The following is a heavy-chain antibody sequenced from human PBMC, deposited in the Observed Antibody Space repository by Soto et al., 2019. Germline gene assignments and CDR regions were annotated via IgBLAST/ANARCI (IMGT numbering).Heavy chain of an antibody. CDR3: AGQSHFCSGYYTYYFDY. V-gene: IGHV3-66*04. Sequence: EVQLVESGGGLVQPGGSLRLSCAASGFTVSSNYMSWVRQAPGKGLEWVSVIYSGGSTYYADYVKGRCTISRYNSKNTLYLQMNSLSAEDSAVHYCAGQSHFCSGYYTYYFDYWGLGSLVTVSS. CDR2: IYSGGST. J-gene: IGHJ4*02. D-gene: IGHD3-3*01. CDR1: GFTVSSNY.